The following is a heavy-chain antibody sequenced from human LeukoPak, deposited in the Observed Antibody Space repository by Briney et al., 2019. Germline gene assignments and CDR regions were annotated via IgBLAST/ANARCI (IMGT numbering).Heavy chain of an antibody. V-gene: IGHV4-34*01. CDR3: ARPLGYCSDSRCPQSWFDP. D-gene: IGHD2-15*01. Sequence: SETLSLTCTVSGGSISSYYWTWIRQPPGKGLEWIGEINHSGRTDYNPSLKSRVIMSVDTSKNQFSLELSSVTAADTAVYYCARPLGYCSDSRCPQSWFDPWGQGTLVTVSS. CDR2: INHSGRT. J-gene: IGHJ5*02. CDR1: GGSISSYY.